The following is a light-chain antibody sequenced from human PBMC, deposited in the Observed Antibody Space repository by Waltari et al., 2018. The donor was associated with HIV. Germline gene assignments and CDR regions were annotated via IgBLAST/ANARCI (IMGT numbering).Light chain of an antibody. CDR2: DVN. V-gene: IGLV2-14*03. CDR3: ASYTGSSTHV. Sequence: SALTQPASVSGPPGQSITISCTGPSSDVGVYNFVSWYQQHPGKPPRLILSDVNSRPSGVSDRFSASKSGETASLTISGLQTEDEADYYCASYTGSSTHVFGAGTKVTVL. CDR1: SSDVGVYNF. J-gene: IGLJ1*01.